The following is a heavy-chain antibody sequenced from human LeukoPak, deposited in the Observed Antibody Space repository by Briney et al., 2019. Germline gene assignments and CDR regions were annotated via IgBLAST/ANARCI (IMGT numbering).Heavy chain of an antibody. CDR3: AGGAINPPSFDY. Sequence: GRSLRLSCAASGFTFSSYAMHWVRQAPGKGLEWVAVISYDGTNKYYAASVKGRFTISRDNSKNTVSLQMSSLRAEDTALYYCAGGAINPPSFDYWGQGTLVTVSS. V-gene: IGHV3-30-3*01. CDR1: GFTFSSYA. D-gene: IGHD3-16*01. CDR2: ISYDGTNK. J-gene: IGHJ4*02.